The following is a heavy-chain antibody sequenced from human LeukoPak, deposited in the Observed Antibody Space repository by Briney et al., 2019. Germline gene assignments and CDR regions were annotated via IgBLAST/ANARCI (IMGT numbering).Heavy chain of an antibody. D-gene: IGHD1-26*01. CDR2: ISAYNGNT. CDR1: GYTFTGYY. J-gene: IGHJ5*02. CDR3: ARCGSYGGDWFDP. Sequence: ASVKVSCKASGYTFTGYYMHWVRQAPGQGLEWMGWISAYNGNTNYAQKLQGRVTMTTDTSTSTAYMELRSLRSDDTAVYYCARCGSYGGDWFDPWGQGTLVTVSS. V-gene: IGHV1-18*04.